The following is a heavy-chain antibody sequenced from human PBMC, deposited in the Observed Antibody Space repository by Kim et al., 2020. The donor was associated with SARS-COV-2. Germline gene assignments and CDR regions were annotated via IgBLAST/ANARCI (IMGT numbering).Heavy chain of an antibody. Sequence: ASVKVSCKASGYTFSGYYMHWVRQAPGQGLEWMGRIDPNSGGTKYAQKCQGRVIMTRDTSISTAYMELSRLRSDDTAVYYCARPRRSCSNGWCESERDPWGQGTLVTVSS. CDR1: GYTFSGYY. V-gene: IGHV1-2*06. J-gene: IGHJ5*02. D-gene: IGHD6-19*01. CDR3: ARPRRSCSNGWCESERDP. CDR2: IDPNSGGT.